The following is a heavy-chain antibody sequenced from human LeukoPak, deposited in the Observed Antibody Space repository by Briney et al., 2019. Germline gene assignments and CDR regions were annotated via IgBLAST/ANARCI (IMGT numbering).Heavy chain of an antibody. V-gene: IGHV1-18*01. CDR3: ARDQGYYDSSGYPDY. CDR2: ITTHSSKT. Sequence: ASVKVSCKASGYTFTSYGISWVRQAPGQGLEWMGWITTHSSKTNYAQKFQGRVTMTTDTSTSTAYMELSRLRSDDTAVYYCARDQGYYDSSGYPDYWGQGTLVTVSS. J-gene: IGHJ4*02. CDR1: GYTFTSYG. D-gene: IGHD3-22*01.